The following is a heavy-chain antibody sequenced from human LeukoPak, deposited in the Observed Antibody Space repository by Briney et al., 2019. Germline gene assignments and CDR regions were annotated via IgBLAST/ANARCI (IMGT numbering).Heavy chain of an antibody. V-gene: IGHV1-69*13. Sequence: SVKVSCKASGYTFTSYDINWVRQATGQGLEWMGLIIPLFDTSNYAQEFQGRVTITADESTSTVYMELRSLTSDDTAVYYCARVRDESGFDPWGQGTLVTVSS. CDR3: ARVRDESGFDP. CDR1: GYTFTSYD. D-gene: IGHD3-9*01. CDR2: IIPLFDTS. J-gene: IGHJ5*02.